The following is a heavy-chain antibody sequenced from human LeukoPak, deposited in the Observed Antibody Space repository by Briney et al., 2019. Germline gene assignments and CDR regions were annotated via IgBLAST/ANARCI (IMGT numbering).Heavy chain of an antibody. D-gene: IGHD2-2*02. Sequence: SETLSLTCTVSGGSISSYYWSWIRQPAGKGLEWIGRIYTSGSTNYNLSLKSRVTISVDTSKNQFSLKLSSVTAADTAVYYCARYSLGYCSSTSCYKRFDPWGQGTLVTVSS. CDR3: ARYSLGYCSSTSCYKRFDP. CDR2: IYTSGST. J-gene: IGHJ5*02. V-gene: IGHV4-4*07. CDR1: GGSISSYY.